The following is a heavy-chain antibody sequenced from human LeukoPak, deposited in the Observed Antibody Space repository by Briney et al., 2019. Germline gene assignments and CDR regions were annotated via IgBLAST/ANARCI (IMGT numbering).Heavy chain of an antibody. CDR3: VKGAYDYIEIAYFDY. CDR1: GFTLNKYA. Sequence: PGGSLRLSCAASGFTLNKYAMNWVRQAPGKGLEWVSVLIGSSGSTDYADSVKGRFTISRDTSKNTLYLEMNSLRAEVTAIYYCVKGAYDYIEIAYFDYWGQGTRVTVSS. D-gene: IGHD5-12*01. V-gene: IGHV3-23*01. CDR2: LIGSSGST. J-gene: IGHJ4*02.